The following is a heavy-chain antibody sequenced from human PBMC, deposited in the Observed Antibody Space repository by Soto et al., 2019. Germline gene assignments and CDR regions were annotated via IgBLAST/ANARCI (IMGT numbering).Heavy chain of an antibody. CDR1: GFTFSSYA. CDR2: ISSNGGST. V-gene: IGHV3-64D*08. D-gene: IGHD6-13*01. CDR3: VKDSVDSSSFNWFDP. Sequence: GGSLRLSCSASGFTFSSYAMHWVRQAPGKGLEYVSAISSNGGSTYYADSVKGRFTISRDNSKNTLYLQMSSLRAEDTAVYYCVKDSVDSSSFNWFDPWGQGTLVTAPQ. J-gene: IGHJ5*02.